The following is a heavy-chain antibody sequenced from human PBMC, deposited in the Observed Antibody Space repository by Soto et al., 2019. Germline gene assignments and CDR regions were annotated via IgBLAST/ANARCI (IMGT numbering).Heavy chain of an antibody. CDR2: ITSSGSYT. D-gene: IGHD5-12*01. CDR3: AREVATITWFEP. Sequence: GGSLRLSCAASGFTFSDYYMSWIRQAPGKGLEWVSSITSSGSYTNYADSVKGRFTISRDNAKKSVYLQMNSLRAEDTAVYYCAREVATITWFEPRGQGTLVTVSS. CDR1: GFTFSDYY. J-gene: IGHJ5*02. V-gene: IGHV3-11*05.